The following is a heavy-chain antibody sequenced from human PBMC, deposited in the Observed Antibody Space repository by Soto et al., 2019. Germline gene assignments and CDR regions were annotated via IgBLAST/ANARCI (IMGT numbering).Heavy chain of an antibody. Sequence: QVQLVQSGAEVKKPGASVKVSCKTSGYTLTDYFINWVRQAPGQGFEWMGWINPKSRGTNYAQKFQGRVTMTRDTSNSTAYMELRGLTSDDTAVYYCARVTLKAGNWFDPWGQGTLVTVSS. J-gene: IGHJ5*02. V-gene: IGHV1-2*02. CDR1: GYTLTDYF. CDR2: INPKSRGT. CDR3: ARVTLKAGNWFDP.